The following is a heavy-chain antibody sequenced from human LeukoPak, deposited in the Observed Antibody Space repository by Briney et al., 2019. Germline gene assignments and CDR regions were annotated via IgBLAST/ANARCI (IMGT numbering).Heavy chain of an antibody. Sequence: ASVKVSCKASGYTFTSYAMNWVRQAPGQGLEWMGWINTNTGNPTYAQGFTGRFVFSLDTSVSTAYLQISSLKAEDTAVYYVSSEHSPPNYMAAWGTGPTVTASS. V-gene: IGHV7-4-1*02. CDR1: GYTFTSYA. CDR3: SSEHSPPNYMAA. J-gene: IGHJ6*03. CDR2: INTNTGNP. D-gene: IGHD2-21*01.